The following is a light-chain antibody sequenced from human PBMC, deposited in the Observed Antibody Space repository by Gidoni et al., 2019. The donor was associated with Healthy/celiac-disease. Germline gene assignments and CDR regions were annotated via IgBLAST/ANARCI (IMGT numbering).Light chain of an antibody. V-gene: IGKV1-39*01. CDR2: AAS. CDR1: QSIASY. Sequence: QMTQSPSSLSASGGDRVTITCRASQSIASYLHWYQQKPGKAPKLLIYAASSLQTGVPSRFSGSGSGTEFTLTISSLQPEDCATYYCQQSYSTPRWTFGQGTKLEIK. CDR3: QQSYSTPRWT. J-gene: IGKJ2*02.